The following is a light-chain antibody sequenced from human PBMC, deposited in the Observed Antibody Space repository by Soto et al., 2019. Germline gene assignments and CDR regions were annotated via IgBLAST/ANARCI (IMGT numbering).Light chain of an antibody. J-gene: IGLJ1*01. CDR1: SRDVSDYNY. Sequence: QSALTQPASVSGSPGQSITISCTGTSRDVSDYNYVSWYQCHPGKAPKLMIYEVSNRPSGVSNRFSGSESGNTASLTISGLQAEDEADYYCSSYATGDNYVFGSGTKLTVL. V-gene: IGLV2-14*01. CDR3: SSYATGDNYV. CDR2: EVS.